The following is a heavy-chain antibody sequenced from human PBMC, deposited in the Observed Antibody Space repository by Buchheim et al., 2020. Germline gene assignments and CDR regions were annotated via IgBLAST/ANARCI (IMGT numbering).Heavy chain of an antibody. J-gene: IGHJ4*02. D-gene: IGHD1-14*01. V-gene: IGHV3-33*01. CDR1: GFTLSQHG. CDR2: IWHDGSHK. CDR3: ASDRGADEPIDF. Sequence: QVQLKESGGGVVQPGRSLRLSCVATGFTLSQHGMPWVRQAPGKGLEWLAVIWHDGSHKDYADSVKDRFITSRDNSKNMLYLEMKRLRAEDTAVYFYASDRGADEPIDFWGQGTL.